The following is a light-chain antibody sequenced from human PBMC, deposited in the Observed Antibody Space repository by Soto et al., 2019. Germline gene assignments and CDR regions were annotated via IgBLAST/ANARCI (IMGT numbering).Light chain of an antibody. Sequence: QSALTQPASVSGSPGQSITISCTGTSSDIGAYNYVSWYQQHPGKAPRLIIYDVNYRPSGISNRFSGSKSDNTASLTISGIQADDEADYHCSSYTTSTLVAFGGGTKLTVL. V-gene: IGLV2-14*03. CDR2: DVN. CDR1: SSDIGAYNY. J-gene: IGLJ2*01. CDR3: SSYTTSTLVA.